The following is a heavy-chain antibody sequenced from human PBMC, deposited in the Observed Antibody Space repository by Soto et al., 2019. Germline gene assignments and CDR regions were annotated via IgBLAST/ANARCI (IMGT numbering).Heavy chain of an antibody. CDR1: GFTFSSYA. CDR3: AKDYYSDSSGYYYRREGWFDP. Sequence: EVQLLESGGGLVQPGGSLRLSCAASGFTFSSYAMSWVRQAPGKGLEWVSAISGSGGSTYYADSVKGRFTISRDNSKNTLYLHMNSLRAEDTAVYYSAKDYYSDSSGYYYRREGWFDPWGQGTLVNVSS. CDR2: ISGSGGST. D-gene: IGHD3-22*01. J-gene: IGHJ5*02. V-gene: IGHV3-23*01.